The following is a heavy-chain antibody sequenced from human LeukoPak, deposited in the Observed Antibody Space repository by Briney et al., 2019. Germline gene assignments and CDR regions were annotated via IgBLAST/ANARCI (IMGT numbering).Heavy chain of an antibody. J-gene: IGHJ4*02. CDR1: GFTFSSYG. CDR2: IRYDGSNK. Sequence: GGSLRLSCAASGFTFSSYGMHWVRQAPGKGLDWVAFIRYDGSNKYYADSVRGRFTISRDNSKNTLYLQMNSLRAEDTAVYYCAKESESYDSSGSTLDYRGQGTLVTVSS. CDR3: AKESESYDSSGSTLDY. V-gene: IGHV3-30*02. D-gene: IGHD3-22*01.